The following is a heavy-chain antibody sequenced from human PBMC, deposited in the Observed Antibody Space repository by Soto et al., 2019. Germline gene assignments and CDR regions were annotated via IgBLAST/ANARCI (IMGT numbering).Heavy chain of an antibody. Sequence: TLSLTCAVSGGSISSGGYSWSWIRQPPGKGLEWIGYIYHSGSTYYNPSLKSRVTISVDRSKNQFSLKLSSVTAADTAVYYCARAEPLYSSSFGGFDPWGQGTLVTVSS. J-gene: IGHJ5*02. V-gene: IGHV4-30-2*01. D-gene: IGHD6-13*01. CDR3: ARAEPLYSSSFGGFDP. CDR2: IYHSGST. CDR1: GGSISSGGYS.